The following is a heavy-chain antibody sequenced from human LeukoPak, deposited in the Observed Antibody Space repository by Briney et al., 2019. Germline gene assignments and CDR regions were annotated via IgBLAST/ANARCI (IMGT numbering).Heavy chain of an antibody. Sequence: GGSLRLSCAASGFTFSSYAMSWVRQAPGKGLEWVSAISGSGGSTYYADSVKGRYTISRDNSKNTLYLQMNSLRAEDTAVYYCAKVRGYDILTGYYSRYFDYWGQGTLVTVSS. D-gene: IGHD3-9*01. J-gene: IGHJ4*02. CDR1: GFTFSSYA. CDR2: ISGSGGST. V-gene: IGHV3-23*01. CDR3: AKVRGYDILTGYYSRYFDY.